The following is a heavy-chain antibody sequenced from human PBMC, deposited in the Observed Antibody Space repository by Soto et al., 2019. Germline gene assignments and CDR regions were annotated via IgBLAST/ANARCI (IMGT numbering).Heavy chain of an antibody. Sequence: EVQLLESGGGLVQPGGSLRLSCAASGFTFSSYAMSWVRQAPGKGLEWVSAISGSGGNTYYADSVKGRFTFSRDNSNNTLYLQMNSLREEATAVYCCANTANGWFSDFDIWGQGTMVTVSS. CDR3: ANTANGWFSDFDI. D-gene: IGHD6-19*01. CDR1: GFTFSSYA. V-gene: IGHV3-23*01. J-gene: IGHJ3*02. CDR2: ISGSGGNT.